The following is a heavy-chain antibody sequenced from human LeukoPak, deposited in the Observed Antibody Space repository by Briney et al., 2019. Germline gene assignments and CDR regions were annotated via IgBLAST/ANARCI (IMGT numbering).Heavy chain of an antibody. V-gene: IGHV4-59*01. D-gene: IGHD6-19*01. CDR2: IYYSGST. CDR3: ARDLGSSGWYWAYFDY. Sequence: PSETLSLTCTVSGGSISSYYWSWIRQPPGKGLEWIGYIYYSGSTNYNPSLKSRVTISVDTSKNQFSLKLSSVTAADTAVYYCARDLGSSGWYWAYFDYWGQGTLVTVSS. CDR1: GGSISSYY. J-gene: IGHJ4*02.